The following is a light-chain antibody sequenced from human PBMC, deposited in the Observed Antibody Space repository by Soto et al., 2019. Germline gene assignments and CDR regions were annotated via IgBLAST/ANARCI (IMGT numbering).Light chain of an antibody. CDR1: QSVRNY. V-gene: IGKV1-39*01. CDR2: GAS. J-gene: IGKJ1*01. CDR3: QQTYSSSWT. Sequence: DIQMTQSPSSLSASVGGSVTITCRASQSVRNYLNWYQHKPGKAPKLLIYGASRLQTGVPSRFSGSGSGTDFTLTVSSLQPEDFATYYCQQTYSSSWTFGQGTKVDIK.